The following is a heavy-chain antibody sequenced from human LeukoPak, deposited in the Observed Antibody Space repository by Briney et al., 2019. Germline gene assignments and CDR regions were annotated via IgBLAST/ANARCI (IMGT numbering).Heavy chain of an antibody. J-gene: IGHJ4*02. D-gene: IGHD1-1*01. CDR1: GFTVSSNY. CDR3: ARTGTKTPYDY. CDR2: IYSGGST. Sequence: PGGCLRLSCAASGFTVSSNYMSWVRQAPGKGLEWVSVIYSGGSTYYADSVKGRFTISRDNSKNTLYLQINSLRAEDTAVYYCARTGTKTPYDYWGQGTLVTVSS. V-gene: IGHV3-66*01.